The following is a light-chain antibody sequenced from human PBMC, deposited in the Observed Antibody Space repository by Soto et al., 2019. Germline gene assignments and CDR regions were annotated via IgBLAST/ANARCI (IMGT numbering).Light chain of an antibody. CDR1: QTISSGF. V-gene: IGKV3-20*01. J-gene: IGKJ5*01. CDR3: QQYSSSPRT. Sequence: EIVLTQSPGILYLSPGDRATLPCRASQTISSGFLAWYQQKVGQAPRLLIYDASNRATGVPDRFSGSGSGTDFSLTISRLEPEDFEVYHCQQYSSSPRTFGQGTRLEIK. CDR2: DAS.